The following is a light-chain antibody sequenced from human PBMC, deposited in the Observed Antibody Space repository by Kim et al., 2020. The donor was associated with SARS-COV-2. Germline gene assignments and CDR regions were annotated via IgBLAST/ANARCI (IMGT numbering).Light chain of an antibody. CDR3: GTWDNSLSAVV. CDR1: SSNTGSNY. J-gene: IGLJ3*02. CDR2: DNN. V-gene: IGLV1-51*01. Sequence: GQRVTIPGSGSSSNTGSNYVSWYQQLPGTAPKLLIDDNNKRPSGIPDRFSGSKHGTTATLGITGLQTGDEADYYCGTWDNSLSAVVFGGGTQLTVL.